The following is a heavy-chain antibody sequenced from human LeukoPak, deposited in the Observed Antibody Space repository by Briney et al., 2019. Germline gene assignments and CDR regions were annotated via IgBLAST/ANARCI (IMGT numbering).Heavy chain of an antibody. V-gene: IGHV3-23*01. J-gene: IGHJ4*02. CDR3: AKDLGSGSYPTYFDY. CDR1: GFTFSSYG. D-gene: IGHD3-10*01. Sequence: PGGSLRLSCAASGFTFSSYGMSWVRQAPGKGLEWVSAISGSGGSTYYADSVKGRFTISRDNSKNTLYLQMNSLRAEDTAVYYCAKDLGSGSYPTYFDYWGQGTLVTVSS. CDR2: ISGSGGST.